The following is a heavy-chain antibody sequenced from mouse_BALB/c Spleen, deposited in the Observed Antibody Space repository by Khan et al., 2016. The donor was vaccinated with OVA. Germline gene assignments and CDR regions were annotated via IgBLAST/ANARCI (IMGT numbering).Heavy chain of an antibody. J-gene: IGHJ4*01. CDR1: GYSITSDYV. Sequence: EVQLQESGPGLVNPSQSLSLTCTVTGYSITSDYVWNWIRQFPGNKLEWMGYINYSGSTNYHPALKSRFSITRDTSKNQFFLQLNSVTTEDTATYDCARDGSRYNYAMDYWGQGTSVTVSA. V-gene: IGHV3-2*02. CDR3: ARDGSRYNYAMDY. D-gene: IGHD2-3*01. CDR2: INYSGST.